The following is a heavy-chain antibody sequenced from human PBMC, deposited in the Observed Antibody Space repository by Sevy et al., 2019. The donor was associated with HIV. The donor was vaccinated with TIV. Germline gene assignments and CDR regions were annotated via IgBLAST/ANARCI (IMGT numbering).Heavy chain of an antibody. J-gene: IGHJ4*02. CDR2: INGGGDST. CDR1: GFIFSSYA. Sequence: GGSLRLSCEASGFIFSSYAMSWVRQAPGKGLEWVSGINGGGDSTWYADSVKGRFTISRDNSKKVLYLQMNSLRAEDTAFYYWAKDYYGVGGYYFDYWGQGTLVTVSS. D-gene: IGHD4-17*01. V-gene: IGHV3-23*01. CDR3: AKDYYGVGGYYFDY.